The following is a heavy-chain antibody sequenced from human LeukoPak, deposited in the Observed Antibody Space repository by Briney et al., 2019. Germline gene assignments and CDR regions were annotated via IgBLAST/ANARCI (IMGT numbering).Heavy chain of an antibody. CDR3: ARGGYSYVFDY. CDR2: ISGSGGST. V-gene: IGHV3-23*01. J-gene: IGHJ4*02. Sequence: GGSLRLSCAASGFTFRSSAMNWVRQAPGKGLEWVSAISGSGGSTYSADSVKGRFTISRDNAKNSLYLQMNSLRAEDTAVYYCARGGYSYVFDYWGQGTMVTVSS. CDR1: GFTFRSSA. D-gene: IGHD5-18*01.